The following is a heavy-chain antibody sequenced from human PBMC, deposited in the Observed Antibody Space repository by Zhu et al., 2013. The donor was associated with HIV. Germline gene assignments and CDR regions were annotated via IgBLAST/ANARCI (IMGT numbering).Heavy chain of an antibody. CDR1: GYTFTSHP. CDR2: INTGNVNT. CDR3: AIRYGNGWYFFDY. J-gene: IGHJ4*02. D-gene: IGHD6-19*01. V-gene: IGHV1-3*04. Sequence: QVQLVQSGAEVKKPGASVKVSCKASGYTFTSHPIHWVRQAPGQRLEWMGWINTGNVNTKYSQRFQGRVTITRDTSASTAYMELSSLGSEDTAVYYCAIRYGNGWYFFDYWGQGTLVTVSS.